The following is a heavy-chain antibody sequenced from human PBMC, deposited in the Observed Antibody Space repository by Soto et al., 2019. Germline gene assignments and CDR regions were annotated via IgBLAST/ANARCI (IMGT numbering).Heavy chain of an antibody. Sequence: GLSVRRFCEASGFTCSNGWKSWVRQAPGKGLEWVGLIKSKTDGGTTEYAAHVRGRFAISRDDSKKTLYLQMNSLKTDDTAVYYCTTDVSIRGFSWGQGTLVTASS. V-gene: IGHV3-15*01. CDR1: GFTCSNGW. CDR3: TTDVSIRGFS. J-gene: IGHJ4*02. CDR2: IKSKTDGGTT. D-gene: IGHD2-2*02.